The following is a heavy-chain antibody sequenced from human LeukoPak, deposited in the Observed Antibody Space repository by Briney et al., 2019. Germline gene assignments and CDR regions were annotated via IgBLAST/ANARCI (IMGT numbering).Heavy chain of an antibody. D-gene: IGHD6-13*01. CDR1: GFTFDDYA. CDR3: ARDIVAAAALYYFDY. V-gene: IGHV3-9*01. J-gene: IGHJ4*02. CDR2: ISWNSGSI. Sequence: GGSLRLSCAASGFTFDDYAMHWVRQAPGKGLEWVSGISWNSGSIGYADSVKGRFTISRDNAKNSLYLQMNSLRAEDTAVYYCARDIVAAAALYYFDYWGQGTLVTVSS.